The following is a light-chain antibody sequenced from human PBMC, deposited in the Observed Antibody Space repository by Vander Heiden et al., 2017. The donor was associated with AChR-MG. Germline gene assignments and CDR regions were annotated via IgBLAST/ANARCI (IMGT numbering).Light chain of an antibody. CDR1: PSNIGRNA. Sequence: QSVLTQPPSASGTPGQRVTISCSGGPSNIGRNAVTWSRQLPGTAPKLLIYSDNQRPSGVPDRFSGSKSGPSASLAISGLQSEDEADYYCAVWDDSLNAWLFGGGTKVTVL. CDR3: AVWDDSLNAWL. V-gene: IGLV1-44*01. CDR2: SDN. J-gene: IGLJ3*02.